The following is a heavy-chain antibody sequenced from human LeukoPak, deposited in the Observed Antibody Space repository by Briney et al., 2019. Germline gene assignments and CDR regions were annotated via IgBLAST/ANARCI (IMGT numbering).Heavy chain of an antibody. D-gene: IGHD6-19*01. V-gene: IGHV3-66*01. CDR3: ATSIAVASTDY. CDR1: GFSVSRNY. Sequence: GGSLRLSCAASGFSVSRNYMTWVRQAPGEGLEWVSVIYSGGSTYYADSVKGRFTISRDNSKNTLYLQMNSLRVEDTAVYYCATSIAVASTDYWGQGTPVTVSS. J-gene: IGHJ4*02. CDR2: IYSGGST.